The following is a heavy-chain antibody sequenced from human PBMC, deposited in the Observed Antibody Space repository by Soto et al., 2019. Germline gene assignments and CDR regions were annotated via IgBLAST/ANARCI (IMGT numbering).Heavy chain of an antibody. V-gene: IGHV1-18*01. Sequence: GASVKVSCKASGYTFTSYGISWVRQAPGQGLEWMGWISPYIGNTNYAQKLQGRVTITTDTSTSTAYMELSSLRSEDTAVYYCARDGGIAAGRSFDYWGQGTLVTVSS. CDR2: ISPYIGNT. CDR1: GYTFTSYG. CDR3: ARDGGIAAGRSFDY. J-gene: IGHJ4*02. D-gene: IGHD6-13*01.